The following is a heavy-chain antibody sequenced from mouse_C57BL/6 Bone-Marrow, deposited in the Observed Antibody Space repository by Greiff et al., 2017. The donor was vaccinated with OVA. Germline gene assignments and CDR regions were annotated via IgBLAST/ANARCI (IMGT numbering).Heavy chain of an antibody. CDR1: GFTFSNYW. J-gene: IGHJ2*01. Sequence: EVQVVESGGGLVQPGGSMKLSCVASGFTFSNYWMNWVRQSPEKGLEWVAQIRLKSDNYATHYAESVKGRFTISRDDSKSSVYLQMNNLRAEDTGIYYCTGVKVDDWGQGTTLTVSS. CDR2: IRLKSDNYAT. V-gene: IGHV6-3*01. D-gene: IGHD1-3*01. CDR3: TGVKVDD.